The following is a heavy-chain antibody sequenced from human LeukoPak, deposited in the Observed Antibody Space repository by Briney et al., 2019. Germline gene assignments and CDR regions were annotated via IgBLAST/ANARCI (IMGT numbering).Heavy chain of an antibody. D-gene: IGHD3-22*01. CDR3: ARSGLTYYYDSSGYYYLGY. V-gene: IGHV4-61*02. J-gene: IGHJ4*02. Sequence: SETLSLTCTVSGGSISSGSYYWSWIRQPAGKGLEWIGRIYTSGSTNYNPSLKSRVTISVDTSKNQFSLKLSSVTAADTAIYYCARSGLTYYYDSSGYYYLGYWGQGTLVTVSS. CDR1: GGSISSGSYY. CDR2: IYTSGST.